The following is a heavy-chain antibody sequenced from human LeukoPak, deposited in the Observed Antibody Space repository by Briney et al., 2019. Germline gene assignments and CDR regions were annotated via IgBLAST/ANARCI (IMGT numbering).Heavy chain of an antibody. D-gene: IGHD6-13*01. CDR1: GGSFSGYY. CDR3: ARALRIAAGGKGADY. V-gene: IGHV4-59*12. CDR2: IYYSGST. Sequence: LSETLSLTCAVYGGSFSGYYWSWIRQPPGKGLEWIGYIYYSGSTNYNPSLKSRVTISVDTSKNQFSLKLSSVTAADTAVYYCARALRIAAGGKGADYWGQGTLVTISS. J-gene: IGHJ4*02.